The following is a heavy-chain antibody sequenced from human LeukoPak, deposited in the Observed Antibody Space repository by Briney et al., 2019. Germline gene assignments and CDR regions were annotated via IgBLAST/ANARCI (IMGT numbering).Heavy chain of an antibody. CDR3: TTDLREYSPIDY. D-gene: IGHD2/OR15-2a*01. J-gene: IGHJ4*02. CDR1: GFTFSNAW. V-gene: IGHV3-15*01. Sequence: GGSLRLSCAASGFTFSNAWMSWVRQAPGKGLEWVGRIKGETDGGTTDYAAPVKGRFTISRDDSKNTLYLQMNSLKTEDTAVYYCTTDLREYSPIDYWGQGTLVTVSS. CDR2: IKGETDGGTT.